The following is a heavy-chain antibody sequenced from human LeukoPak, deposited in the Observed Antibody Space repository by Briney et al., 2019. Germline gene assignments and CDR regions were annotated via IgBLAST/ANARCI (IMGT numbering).Heavy chain of an antibody. CDR1: GYTFTGYY. J-gene: IGHJ4*02. D-gene: IGHD6-13*01. Sequence: ASVKVSCKASGYTFTGYYMHWVRQAPGQGLEWMGWINPNSGGTNYAQKFQGRVTMTRDTSISTAYMELSRLRSDDTAVYYCAKVPSRYSSSYAWYYFDYWGQGTLVTVSS. V-gene: IGHV1-2*02. CDR3: AKVPSRYSSSYAWYYFDY. CDR2: INPNSGGT.